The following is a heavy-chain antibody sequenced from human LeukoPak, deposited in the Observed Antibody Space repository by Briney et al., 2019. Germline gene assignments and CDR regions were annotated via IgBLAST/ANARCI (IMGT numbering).Heavy chain of an antibody. Sequence: SETLSLTCTVSGGSISSYYWSWIRQPPGKGLEWIRYIYYSGSTNYNPSLKSRFTISVDTSKNQFSLKLSSVTAADTAVYYCARDRGSYYTHFDYWGQGTLVTVSS. CDR1: GGSISSYY. CDR3: ARDRGSYYTHFDY. D-gene: IGHD1-26*01. J-gene: IGHJ4*02. CDR2: IYYSGST. V-gene: IGHV4-59*01.